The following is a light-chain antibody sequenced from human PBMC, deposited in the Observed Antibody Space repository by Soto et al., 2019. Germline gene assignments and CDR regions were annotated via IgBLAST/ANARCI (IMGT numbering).Light chain of an antibody. CDR1: QSVLYSSNNKNY. V-gene: IGKV4-1*01. CDR2: WAS. CDR3: QQYESTPPT. Sequence: DIVMTQSPDSLAVSLGERATINCKSSQSVLYSSNNKNYLAWYQQRPGQPPKLLIYWASTRESGVPDRFSGSVYGTDFTLTITSLQAEDVVVYYCQQYESTPPTFGQGTKLEIK. J-gene: IGKJ2*01.